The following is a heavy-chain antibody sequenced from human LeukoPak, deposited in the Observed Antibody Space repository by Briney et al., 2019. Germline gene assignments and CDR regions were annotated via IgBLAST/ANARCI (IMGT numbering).Heavy chain of an antibody. CDR2: FYASGST. V-gene: IGHV4-61*02. D-gene: IGHD2-21*01. J-gene: IGHJ4*02. Sequence: SETLSLTCTVSGGSISSGGYFWSWIRQPAGKGLEWIGRFYASGSTNYNPSLQSRVTILVDTSRNQFSLKLSSVTAADTALYYCARGGIPDYWGQGILVTVSS. CDR3: ARGGIPDY. CDR1: GGSISSGGYF.